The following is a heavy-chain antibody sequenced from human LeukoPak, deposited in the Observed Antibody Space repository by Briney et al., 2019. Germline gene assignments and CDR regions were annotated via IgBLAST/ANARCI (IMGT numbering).Heavy chain of an antibody. CDR1: GFTFGSYG. Sequence: GGSLRLSCAASGFTFGSYGMHWVRQAPGKGLEWVAVISYDGSNKYYADSVKGRFTISRDNSKNTLYLQMNSLRAEDTAVYYCAKDNAFEWLVRWSGARGGFDYWGQGTLVTVSS. V-gene: IGHV3-30*18. CDR2: ISYDGSNK. D-gene: IGHD6-19*01. CDR3: AKDNAFEWLVRWSGARGGFDY. J-gene: IGHJ4*02.